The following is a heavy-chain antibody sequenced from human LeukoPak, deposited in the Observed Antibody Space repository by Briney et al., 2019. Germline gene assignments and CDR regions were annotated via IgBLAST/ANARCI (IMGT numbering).Heavy chain of an antibody. CDR2: IYYSGST. J-gene: IGHJ5*02. CDR1: GGSVSSGSYY. Sequence: ETLSLTCTVSGGSVSSGSYYWSWIRQPPGKGLEWIGYIYYSGSTNYNPSLKSRVTISVDTSKNQFSLKLSSVTAADTAVYYCARGSHYDFWSGYDNWFDPWGQGTLVTVSS. CDR3: ARGSHYDFWSGYDNWFDP. D-gene: IGHD3-3*01. V-gene: IGHV4-61*01.